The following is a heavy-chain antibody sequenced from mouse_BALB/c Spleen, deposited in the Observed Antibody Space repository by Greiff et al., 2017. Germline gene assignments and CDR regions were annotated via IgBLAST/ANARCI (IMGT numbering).Heavy chain of an antibody. V-gene: IGHV1-77*01. Sequence: QVQLQQSGAELARPGASVKLSCKASGYTFTDYYINWVKQRTGQGLEWIGEIYPGSGNTYYNEKFKGKATLTADKSSSTAYMQLSSLTSEDSAVYFCARGYYGSSGYFDYWGQGTTLTVSA. CDR1: GYTFTDYY. D-gene: IGHD1-1*01. CDR3: ARGYYGSSGYFDY. J-gene: IGHJ2*01. CDR2: IYPGSGNT.